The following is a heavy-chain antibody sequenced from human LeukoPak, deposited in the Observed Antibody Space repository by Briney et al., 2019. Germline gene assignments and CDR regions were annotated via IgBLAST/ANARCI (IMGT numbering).Heavy chain of an antibody. CDR3: AMETSTGWFY. J-gene: IGHJ4*02. D-gene: IGHD6-19*01. CDR2: LYSGATT. V-gene: IGHV3-53*01. CDR1: GFPVRDNY. Sequence: PGGSLRLSCVVSGFPVRDNYMSWVRQAPGRGLELVSLLYSGATTYYADAVRGRITISRDDSKNTVYLQMASLRAEDTAVYYCAMETSTGWFYWGQGTLVTVSS.